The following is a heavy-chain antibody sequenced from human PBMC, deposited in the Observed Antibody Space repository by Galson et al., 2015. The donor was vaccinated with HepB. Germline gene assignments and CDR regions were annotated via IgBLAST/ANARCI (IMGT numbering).Heavy chain of an antibody. CDR3: AREDTAMAETDAFDI. Sequence: SLRLSCAASGFTFSSYGMHWVRQAPGKGLEWVAVIWYDGSNKYYADSVKGRFTISRDNSKNTLYLQMNSLRAEDTAVYYCAREDTAMAETDAFDIWGQGTMVTVSS. D-gene: IGHD5-18*01. J-gene: IGHJ3*02. CDR2: IWYDGSNK. CDR1: GFTFSSYG. V-gene: IGHV3-33*01.